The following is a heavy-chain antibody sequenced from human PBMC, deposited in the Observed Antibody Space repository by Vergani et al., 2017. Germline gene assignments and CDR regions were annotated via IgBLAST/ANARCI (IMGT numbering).Heavy chain of an antibody. Sequence: EVQLVDSGGGLVQPGQSLRLSCTPSGFSFGDDALTWVRQVPGKGLEWVAFLGKRDFGGTRQYAPSVRGRFTISRDDSKSVAYLDMNNLKVEDTAIYYCSRPGCNNGQRDSWGQGTLVIVSS. J-gene: IGHJ4*02. CDR3: SRPGCNNGQRDS. V-gene: IGHV3-49*04. D-gene: IGHD2-8*01. CDR2: LGKRDFGGTR. CDR1: GFSFGDDA.